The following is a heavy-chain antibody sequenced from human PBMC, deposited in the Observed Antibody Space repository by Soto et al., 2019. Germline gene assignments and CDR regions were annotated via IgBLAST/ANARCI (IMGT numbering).Heavy chain of an antibody. Sequence: SETLSLTCTVSGGSISSSSYYWGWIRQPPGKGLEWIGSIYYSGSTYYNPSLKSRVTISVDTSKNQFSLKLSSVTAADTAVYYCASPARSGPYGDYPQRPFDYWGQGTLVTVSS. J-gene: IGHJ4*02. V-gene: IGHV4-39*01. CDR3: ASPARSGPYGDYPQRPFDY. CDR1: GGSISSSSYY. CDR2: IYYSGST. D-gene: IGHD4-17*01.